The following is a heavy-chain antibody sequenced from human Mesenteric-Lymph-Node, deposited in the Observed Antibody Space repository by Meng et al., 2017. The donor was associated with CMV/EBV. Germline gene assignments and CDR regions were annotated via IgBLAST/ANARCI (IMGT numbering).Heavy chain of an antibody. CDR1: GFTFSSYA. V-gene: IGHV3-23*01. CDR2: ISGSGGST. CDR3: ASQWLARTYYFDY. Sequence: GESLKISCAAPGFTFSSYAMSWVRQAPGKGLEWVSAISGSGGSTYYADSVKGRFTISRDNSKNTLYLQMNSLRAEDTAVYYCASQWLARTYYFDYWGQGTLVTVSS. D-gene: IGHD6-19*01. J-gene: IGHJ4*02.